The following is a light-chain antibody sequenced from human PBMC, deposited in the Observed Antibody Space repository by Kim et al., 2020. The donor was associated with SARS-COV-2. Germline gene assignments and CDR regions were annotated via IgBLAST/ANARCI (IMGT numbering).Light chain of an antibody. CDR3: QQYNRSPGLT. CDR2: EAS. Sequence: DIQMTQSPSTLSVSVGDRVTITCRASQSIGTWLAWYQQKPGKAPRLLIYEASNLDSGVSSRFSGSGSGTEFTLTISSLQTDDFATYYCQQYNRSPGLTFGGGTKLDIK. CDR1: QSIGTW. J-gene: IGKJ4*01. V-gene: IGKV1-5*03.